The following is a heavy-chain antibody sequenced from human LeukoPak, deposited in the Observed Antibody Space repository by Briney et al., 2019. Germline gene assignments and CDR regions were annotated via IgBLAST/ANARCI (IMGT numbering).Heavy chain of an antibody. D-gene: IGHD6-19*01. CDR3: AKVSSYSSGWFNY. J-gene: IGHJ4*02. V-gene: IGHV3-23*01. Sequence: GGSLSLSCAASGFTFGSYALSWVRQAPGKGLEWVSAISGSGGSTYYADSVKGRFTISRDNSKNTLYLQMNSLRAEDTAVYYCAKVSSYSSGWFNYWGQGTLVTVSS. CDR2: ISGSGGST. CDR1: GFTFGSYA.